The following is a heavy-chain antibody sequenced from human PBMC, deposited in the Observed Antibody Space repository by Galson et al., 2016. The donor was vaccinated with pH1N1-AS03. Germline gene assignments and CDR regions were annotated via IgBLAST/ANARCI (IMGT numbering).Heavy chain of an antibody. CDR2: IYPGNSDS. CDR1: GYRFTNYW. V-gene: IGHV5-51*03. J-gene: IGHJ4*02. D-gene: IGHD3-16*01. CDR3: ARPRLNYFDN. Sequence: QSGAEVKKPGESLKISCKGSGYRFTNYWIGWVRQMPGKGLEWMGIIYPGNSDSRYNKSLQGQVTISADTSISTVYLQWSSLQASDTAMYYCARPRLNYFDNWGQGTLVTVSS.